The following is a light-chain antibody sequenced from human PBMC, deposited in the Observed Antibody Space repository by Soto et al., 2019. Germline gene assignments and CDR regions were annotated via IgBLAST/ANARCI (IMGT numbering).Light chain of an antibody. CDR3: QQYNIWPQT. J-gene: IGKJ1*01. CDR1: QNPRSS. Sequence: VLTQSPATLSVAPGERATLSGRASQNPRSSLACYQQKAGHTPRLPIYGASTRANGTPARFSGSGSATAFTRTISSLQSEDFAVYFGQQYNIWPQTFGQGTKVDIK. V-gene: IGKV3-15*01. CDR2: GAS.